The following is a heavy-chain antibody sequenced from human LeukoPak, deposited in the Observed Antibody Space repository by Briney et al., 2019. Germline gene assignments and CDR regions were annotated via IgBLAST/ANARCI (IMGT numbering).Heavy chain of an antibody. Sequence: SETLSLTCTVSGGSISSSSCYWGWIRQPPGKGLEWIGSIYYRGSIYYNPSLKSRVTISVDTSKNHFSLKLSSVTAADTAVYYCATQGCSSTTCYLFALYAFDIWGQGTMVTVSS. CDR2: IYYRGSI. CDR1: GGSISSSSCY. D-gene: IGHD2-2*01. J-gene: IGHJ3*02. CDR3: ATQGCSSTTCYLFALYAFDI. V-gene: IGHV4-39*01.